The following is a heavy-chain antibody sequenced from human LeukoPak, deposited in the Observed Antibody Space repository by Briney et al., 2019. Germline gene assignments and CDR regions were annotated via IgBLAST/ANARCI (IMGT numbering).Heavy chain of an antibody. V-gene: IGHV3-7*03. CDR1: GLTVSNHW. CDR2: IREERGQE. CDR3: ASLDTAKQPLANH. D-gene: IGHD5-18*01. J-gene: IGHJ5*02. Sequence: GGSLRLSCVASGLTVSNHWMSWVRQAPGKGLEWVANIREERGQEYYVDSVKGRFAISKNSAKNSLYLQMNTLRVEDTAMYYCASLDTAKQPLANHWGQGTLVTVSS.